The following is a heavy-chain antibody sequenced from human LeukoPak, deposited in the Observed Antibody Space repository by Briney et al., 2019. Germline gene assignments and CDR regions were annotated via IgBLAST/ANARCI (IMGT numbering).Heavy chain of an antibody. D-gene: IGHD2-15*01. V-gene: IGHV3-21*01. CDR1: GFTFSSYN. CDR2: ISSSSNYI. J-gene: IGHJ4*02. CDR3: ARTPPIDCSGGSC. Sequence: AGGSLILSCAASGFTFSSYNMNWVRQAPGKGLEWVSSISSSSNYIYYADSVKGRFTISRDNAKNSLYLQMNSLRAEDTAVYYCARTPPIDCSGGSCWGQGTLVTVSS.